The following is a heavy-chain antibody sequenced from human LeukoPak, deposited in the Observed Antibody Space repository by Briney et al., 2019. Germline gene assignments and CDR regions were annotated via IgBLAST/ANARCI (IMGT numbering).Heavy chain of an antibody. Sequence: ASVKVSCKASGDTFIRYGISWVRQAPGQGLEWMGWISTGNGNTNYAQKLQGRVTMTTDTSTSTAYMELRSLRSDDTAVYYCALMKVGALNPGGDYWGQGTLVTVSS. V-gene: IGHV1-18*01. J-gene: IGHJ4*02. D-gene: IGHD1-26*01. CDR2: ISTGNGNT. CDR1: GDTFIRYG. CDR3: ALMKVGALNPGGDY.